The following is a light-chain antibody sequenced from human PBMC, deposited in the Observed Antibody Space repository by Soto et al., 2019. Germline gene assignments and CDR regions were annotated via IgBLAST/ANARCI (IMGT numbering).Light chain of an antibody. CDR2: VGTGGIVG. J-gene: IGLJ1*01. V-gene: IGLV9-49*01. Sequence: QSVLTKPTSASASLGASVTLTCTLSSGYRNYKVDWYQQRPGKGPRFVMRVGTGGIVGSKGDGIPDRFSVLGSGLNRYLTIKNIQEEDESDYHCGADHGSGSNDVFGTGTKLTVL. CDR3: GADHGSGSNDV. CDR1: SGYRNYK.